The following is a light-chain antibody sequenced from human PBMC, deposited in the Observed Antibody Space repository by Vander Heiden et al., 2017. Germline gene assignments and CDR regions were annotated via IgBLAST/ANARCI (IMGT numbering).Light chain of an antibody. V-gene: IGKV1-39*01. Sequence: DPVSITCRASQSINRYLNWYQQKLGKAPKLLIYAASSLQSGVPSRFSGSGSGTDFSLTISRLQPEDFATYYCQQCYNAPRTFGQGTKVEIK. J-gene: IGKJ1*01. CDR1: QSINRY. CDR2: AAS. CDR3: QQCYNAPRT.